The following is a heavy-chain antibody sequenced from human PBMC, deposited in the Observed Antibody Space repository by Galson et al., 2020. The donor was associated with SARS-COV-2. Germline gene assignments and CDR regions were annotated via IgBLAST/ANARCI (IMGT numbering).Heavy chain of an antibody. CDR1: GGTFSSYA. CDR2: IIPIFGTA. CDR3: ARGIVGPGVRAYYFDY. Sequence: SSVQVSCKASGGTFSSYAISWVRQAPGQGLEWMGGIIPIFGTANYAQKFQGRVTITADESTSTAYMELSSLRSEDTAVYYCARGIVGPGVRAYYFDYWGQGTLVTVSS. V-gene: IGHV1-69*13. D-gene: IGHD1-26*01. J-gene: IGHJ4*02.